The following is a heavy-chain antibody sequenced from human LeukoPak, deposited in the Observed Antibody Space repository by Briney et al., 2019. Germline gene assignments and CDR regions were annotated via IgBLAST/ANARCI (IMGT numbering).Heavy chain of an antibody. CDR2: ISGSGGST. CDR1: GFTFSSYA. J-gene: IGHJ4*02. Sequence: GGSLRLSCAASGFTFSSYAMSWVRQAPGKGLEWVSAISGSGGSTYYADSVKGRFTISRDNSKNTLYLQMNSLRAEDTAVYYCAKAYYYDSSGYYDRRNFDYWGQGTLVTVSS. V-gene: IGHV3-23*01. D-gene: IGHD3-22*01. CDR3: AKAYYYDSSGYYDRRNFDY.